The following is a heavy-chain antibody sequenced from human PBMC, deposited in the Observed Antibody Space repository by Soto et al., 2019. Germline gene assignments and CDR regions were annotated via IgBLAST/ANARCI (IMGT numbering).Heavy chain of an antibody. J-gene: IGHJ6*03. D-gene: IGHD5-18*01. V-gene: IGHV1-18*01. CDR1: GYTFTSYG. CDR3: ARDTSLAYSYGYSSYYYYYMDV. CDR2: ISAYNGNT. Sequence: GASVKVSCKASGYTFTSYGISWVRQAPGQGLEWMGWISAYNGNTNYAQKLQGRVTMTTDTSTSTAYMELRSLRSDDTAVYYCARDTSLAYSYGYSSYYYYYMDVWGKGTTVTVSS.